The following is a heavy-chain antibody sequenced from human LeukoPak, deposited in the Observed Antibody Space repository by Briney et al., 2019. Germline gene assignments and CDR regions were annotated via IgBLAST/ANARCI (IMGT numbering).Heavy chain of an antibody. V-gene: IGHV3-23*01. CDR1: GFTFSSYA. J-gene: IGHJ4*02. CDR3: AKDVMRRYYDTNGYFPVDY. Sequence: PGGSLRLSCTVSGFTFSSYAMSWVRQAPGKGLEWVSAISGSGGSTYYADSVKGRFTISRDTSKNTLYLQMNSLRAEDTAVYYCAKDVMRRYYDTNGYFPVDYWGQGTLVTVSS. D-gene: IGHD3-22*01. CDR2: ISGSGGST.